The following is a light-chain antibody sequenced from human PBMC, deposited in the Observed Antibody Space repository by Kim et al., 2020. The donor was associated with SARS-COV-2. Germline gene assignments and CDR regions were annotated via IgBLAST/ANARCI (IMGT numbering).Light chain of an antibody. CDR1: QDVSTW. CDR3: QQGYRFPYT. Sequence: SASVGDRVTITCRASQDVSTWLAWYQLKPGKAPKLLIYAASTVESGVPSRFSGSRSGTEFTLSIGSLQPEDFATYYCQQGYRFPYTFGQGTKLEI. CDR2: AAS. V-gene: IGKV1-12*01. J-gene: IGKJ2*01.